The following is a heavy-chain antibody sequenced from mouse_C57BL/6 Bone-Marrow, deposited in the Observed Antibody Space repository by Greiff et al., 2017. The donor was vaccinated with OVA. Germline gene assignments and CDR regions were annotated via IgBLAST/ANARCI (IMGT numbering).Heavy chain of an antibody. D-gene: IGHD2-5*01. CDR2: IDPETGGT. Sequence: VQLQQSGAELVRPGASVTLSCTASGYTFTDYEMHWVKQTPVHGLEWIGAIDPETGGTAYNQKFKGKAILTADKSSSTADMELRSLTSEDSAVYYGTRGYSNCYAMDYWGQGTAVTVSS. CDR1: GYTFTDYE. CDR3: TRGYSNCYAMDY. V-gene: IGHV1-15*01. J-gene: IGHJ4*01.